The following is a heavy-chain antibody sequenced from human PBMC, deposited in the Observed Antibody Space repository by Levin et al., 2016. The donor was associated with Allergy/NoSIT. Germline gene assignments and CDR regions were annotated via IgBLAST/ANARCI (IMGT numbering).Heavy chain of an antibody. D-gene: IGHD6-6*01. J-gene: IGHJ6*03. CDR3: AGDGSIAARPGGVHYYYYYMDV. V-gene: IGHV3-30*03. CDR2: ISYDGSNK. Sequence: VRQAPGKGLEWVAVISYDGSNKYYADSVKGRFTISRDNSKNTLYLQMNSLRAEDTAVYYCAGDGSIAARPGGVHYYYYYMDVWGKGTTVTVSS.